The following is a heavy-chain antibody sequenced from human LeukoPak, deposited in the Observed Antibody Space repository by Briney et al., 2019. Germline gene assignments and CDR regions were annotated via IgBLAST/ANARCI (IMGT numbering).Heavy chain of an antibody. V-gene: IGHV4-59*12. CDR1: GGSISSYY. CDR2: IYYSGST. J-gene: IGHJ5*02. Sequence: SETLSLTCTVSGGSISSYYWSWIRQPPGKGLEWIGYIYYSGSTNYNPSLKSRVTISVDTSKNQFSLKLSSVTAADTAVYYCARGAPRFRIAANNWFDPWGQGTLVTVSS. CDR3: ARGAPRFRIAANNWFDP. D-gene: IGHD6-13*01.